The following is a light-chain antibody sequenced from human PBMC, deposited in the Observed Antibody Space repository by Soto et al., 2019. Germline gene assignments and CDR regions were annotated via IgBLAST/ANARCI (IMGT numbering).Light chain of an antibody. CDR1: QSVSSY. Sequence: EFVLTQSPATLSLSPGERATLSCMASQSVSSYLAWYQQKPGQAPRLLIYDASNRATGIPARFSGSGSGTDFTLTISSLEPEDFAVYYCQQRSNWPTFGGGTKVDIK. CDR2: DAS. CDR3: QQRSNWPT. J-gene: IGKJ4*01. V-gene: IGKV3-11*01.